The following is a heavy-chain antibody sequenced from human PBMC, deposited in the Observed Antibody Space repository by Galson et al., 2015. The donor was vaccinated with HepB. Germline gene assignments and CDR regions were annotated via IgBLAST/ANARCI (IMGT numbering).Heavy chain of an antibody. J-gene: IGHJ1*01. CDR1: GYTFTSYG. V-gene: IGHV1-18*01. Sequence: SVKVSCKASGYTFTSYGLSWVRQAPGQGLEWMGWISGYNGNTNYAQKLQGRVTMTTDTSTSTAYMELRSLRSDDTAVYYCAREEATYYFQHWGQGTLVTVSS. CDR3: AREEATYYFQH. D-gene: IGHD1-26*01. CDR2: ISGYNGNT.